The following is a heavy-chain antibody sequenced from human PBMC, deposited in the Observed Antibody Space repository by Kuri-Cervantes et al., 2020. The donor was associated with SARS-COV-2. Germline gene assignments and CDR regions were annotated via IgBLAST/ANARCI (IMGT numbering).Heavy chain of an antibody. J-gene: IGHJ4*02. D-gene: IGHD3-22*01. CDR1: GYTFTSYG. CDR2: ISAYNGNT. CDR3: ARDAGYYDSSGYRYYFDY. Sequence: ASVKVSCKASGYTFTSYGISWVRQAPGQGLEWMGWISAYNGNTYYAQKLQGRVTMTTDTSTSTAYMELRSLRSDDTAVYYCARDAGYYDSSGYRYYFDYWGQGTLVTVSS. V-gene: IGHV1-18*01.